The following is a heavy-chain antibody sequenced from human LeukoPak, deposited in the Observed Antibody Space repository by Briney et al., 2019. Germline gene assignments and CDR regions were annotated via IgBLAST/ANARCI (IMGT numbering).Heavy chain of an antibody. V-gene: IGHV3-23*01. CDR1: GFTVSTNY. CDR2: ISGSGGST. Sequence: PGGSLRLSCAASGFTVSTNYMTWVRQAPGKGLEWVSAISGSGGSTYYADSVKGRFTISRDNSKNTLYLQMNSLRAEDTAVYYCAKDSYDSSGYYAPSFDYWGQGTLVTVSS. J-gene: IGHJ4*02. D-gene: IGHD3-22*01. CDR3: AKDSYDSSGYYAPSFDY.